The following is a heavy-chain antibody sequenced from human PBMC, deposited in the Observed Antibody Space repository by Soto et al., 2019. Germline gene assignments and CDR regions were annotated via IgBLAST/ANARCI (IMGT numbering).Heavy chain of an antibody. Sequence: GGSLRLSCAASGFTFSSYSMNWVRQAPGKGLEWVSSISSSSSYIYYADSVKGRFTISRDNAKNSLYLQMNSLRAEDTAVYYCASFRGYGYSSLFYGGQGTLVPVSA. J-gene: IGHJ4*02. CDR1: GFTFSSYS. CDR2: ISSSSSYI. V-gene: IGHV3-21*01. D-gene: IGHD5-18*01. CDR3: ASFRGYGYSSLFY.